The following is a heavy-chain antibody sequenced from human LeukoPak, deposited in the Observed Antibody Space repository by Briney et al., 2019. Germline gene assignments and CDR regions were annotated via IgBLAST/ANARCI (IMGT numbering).Heavy chain of an antibody. Sequence: VASVKVSCKASGYTFTSYAMNWVRQAPGQGLEWMGWINTNTGNPTYAQGFTGRFVFSLDTSVSTAYLQISSLKAEDTAVYYCARDLVAGEDSSGWGDYWGQGTLVTVSS. J-gene: IGHJ4*02. CDR1: GYTFTSYA. D-gene: IGHD3-22*01. CDR2: INTNTGNP. V-gene: IGHV7-4-1*02. CDR3: ARDLVAGEDSSGWGDY.